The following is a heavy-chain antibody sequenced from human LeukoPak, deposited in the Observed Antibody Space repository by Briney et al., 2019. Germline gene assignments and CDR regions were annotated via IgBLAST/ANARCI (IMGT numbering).Heavy chain of an antibody. CDR2: ISYDGSNK. Sequence: GGPLRLSCAASGFTFSSYGMHWVRQAPGKGLEWVAVISYDGSNKYYADSVKGRFTISRDNSKNTLYLQMNSLRAEDTAVYYCAKGSIVRGVIGVDYWGQGTLVTVSS. D-gene: IGHD3-10*01. V-gene: IGHV3-30*18. J-gene: IGHJ4*02. CDR1: GFTFSSYG. CDR3: AKGSIVRGVIGVDY.